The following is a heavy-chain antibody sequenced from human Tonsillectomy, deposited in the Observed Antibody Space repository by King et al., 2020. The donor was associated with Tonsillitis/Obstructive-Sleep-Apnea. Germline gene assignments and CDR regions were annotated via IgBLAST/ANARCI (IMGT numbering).Heavy chain of an antibody. CDR3: TKSYCGGDCYIFDY. CDR2: INSKTDGGTT. D-gene: IGHD2-21*02. CDR1: GFTFSNAW. Sequence: VQLVESGGGLVKPGGSLRLSCAASGFTFSNAWMNWVRQAPGKGLEWVGRINSKTDGGTTDYAAPVKGRFTISRDDSKNTLYLQMNSLKTEDTAVYYCTKSYCGGDCYIFDYWGQGTLVTVSS. V-gene: IGHV3-15*07. J-gene: IGHJ4*02.